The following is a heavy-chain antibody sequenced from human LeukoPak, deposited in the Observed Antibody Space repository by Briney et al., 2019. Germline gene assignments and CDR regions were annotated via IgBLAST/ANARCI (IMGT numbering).Heavy chain of an antibody. CDR2: ISYDGSNK. CDR3: AKDRKQQPARD. Sequence: GGSLRLSCAAPGFTFSSYGMHWVRQAPGKGLEWVAVISYDGSNKYYADSVKGRFTISRDNSKNTLYLQMNSLRAEGTAVYYCAKDRKQQPARDWGQGTLVTVSS. CDR1: GFTFSSYG. J-gene: IGHJ4*02. D-gene: IGHD6-13*01. V-gene: IGHV3-30*18.